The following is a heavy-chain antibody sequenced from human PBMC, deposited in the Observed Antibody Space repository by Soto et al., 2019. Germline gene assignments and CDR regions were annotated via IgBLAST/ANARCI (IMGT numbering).Heavy chain of an antibody. J-gene: IGHJ6*02. CDR1: GFTFSSYW. CDR3: ARVLDTAMEDYYYYGMDV. V-gene: IGHV3-74*01. CDR2: INSDGSST. D-gene: IGHD5-18*01. Sequence: GGSLRLSCAASGFTFSSYWMHWVRQAPGKGLVWVSRINSDGSSTSYADSVKGRFTISRDNAKNTLYLQMNSLRAEDTAVYYCARVLDTAMEDYYYYGMDVWGQGTTVTVSS.